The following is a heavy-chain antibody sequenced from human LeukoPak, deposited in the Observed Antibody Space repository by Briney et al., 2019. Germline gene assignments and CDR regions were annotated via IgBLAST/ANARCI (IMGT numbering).Heavy chain of an antibody. Sequence: PGGSLRLSCAASGFTFSNYSMSWVRQVPGKGLQWVSAISVSGGDTYYADSVKGRFTISRDNSKNILFLQMNSLRAEDTAVYYCASILLWFVYDYWGQGTLVTVSS. D-gene: IGHD3-10*01. V-gene: IGHV3-23*01. CDR2: ISVSGGDT. J-gene: IGHJ4*02. CDR1: GFTFSNYS. CDR3: ASILLWFVYDY.